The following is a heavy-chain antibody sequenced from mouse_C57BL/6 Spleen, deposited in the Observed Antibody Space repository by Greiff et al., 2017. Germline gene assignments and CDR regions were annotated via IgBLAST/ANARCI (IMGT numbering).Heavy chain of an antibody. D-gene: IGHD1-1*01. CDR3: ARGIITTVFDY. J-gene: IGHJ2*01. CDR1: GYTFTSYW. CDR2: IDPSDSYT. Sequence: QVQLQQPGAELVMPGASVKLSCKASGYTFTSYWMHWVKQRPGQGLEWIGEIDPSDSYTNYNQKFKGKSTLTVDKSSSTAYMQLSSLTSEDSAVXYCARGIITTVFDYWGQGTTLTVSS. V-gene: IGHV1-69*01.